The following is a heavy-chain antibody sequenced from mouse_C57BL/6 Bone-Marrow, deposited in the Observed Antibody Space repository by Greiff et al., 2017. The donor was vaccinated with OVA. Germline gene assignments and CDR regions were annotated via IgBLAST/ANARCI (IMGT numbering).Heavy chain of an antibody. J-gene: IGHJ4*01. V-gene: IGHV5-4*03. CDR3: ARGRITTVVAHYAMDY. D-gene: IGHD1-1*01. CDR1: GFTFSSYA. CDR2: ISDGGSYT. Sequence: EVNVVESGGGLVKPGGSLKLSCAASGFTFSSYAMSWVRQTPEKRLEWVATISDGGSYTYYPDNVKGRFTISRDNAKNNLYLQMSHLKSEDTAMYYCARGRITTVVAHYAMDYWGQGTSVTVSS.